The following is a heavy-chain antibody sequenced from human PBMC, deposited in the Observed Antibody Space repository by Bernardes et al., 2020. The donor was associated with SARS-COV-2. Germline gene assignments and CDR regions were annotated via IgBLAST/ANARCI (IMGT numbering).Heavy chain of an antibody. CDR3: ARVGLGCSSTSCYGYYYGMDV. CDR2: IYTSGST. J-gene: IGHJ6*02. D-gene: IGHD2-2*01. Sequence: SETLSLTCTVSGGSISSYYWSWIRQPAGKGLEWIGRIYTSGSTNYNPSLKSRVTMSVDTSKNQFSLKLSSVTAADTAVYYCARVGLGCSSTSCYGYYYGMDVWGQGTTVTVSS. CDR1: GGSISSYY. V-gene: IGHV4-4*07.